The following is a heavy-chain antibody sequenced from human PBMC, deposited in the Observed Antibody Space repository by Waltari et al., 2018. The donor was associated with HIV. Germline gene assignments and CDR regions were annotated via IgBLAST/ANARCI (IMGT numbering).Heavy chain of an antibody. CDR1: GGSIRSGRYY. CDR3: ARWWVATQTFDP. J-gene: IGHJ5*02. D-gene: IGHD5-12*01. V-gene: IGHV4-61*02. Sequence: QVQLQESGPGLVKPSQTLSLTCTVSGGSIRSGRYYLSWIRQPAGKGLEWIGRIYTSGSTNYNPSLKSRVTISVDTSKNQFSLKLSSVTAADTAVYYCARWWVATQTFDPWGQGTLVTVSS. CDR2: IYTSGST.